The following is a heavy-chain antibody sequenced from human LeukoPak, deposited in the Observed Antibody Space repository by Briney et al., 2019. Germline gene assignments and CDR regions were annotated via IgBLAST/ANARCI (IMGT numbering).Heavy chain of an antibody. J-gene: IGHJ5*02. CDR3: ARGQDDFWSGYYTGWFDP. D-gene: IGHD3-3*01. V-gene: IGHV1-18*01. CDR1: GYTFTSYG. CDR2: ISAYNGNT. Sequence: ASVKVSCKASGYTFTSYGISWVRQAPGQGLEWMGWISAYNGNTNYAQKLQERVTMTTDTSTRTAYMELRRLRSEATAVYYCARGQDDFWSGYYTGWFDPWGQGTLVTVSS.